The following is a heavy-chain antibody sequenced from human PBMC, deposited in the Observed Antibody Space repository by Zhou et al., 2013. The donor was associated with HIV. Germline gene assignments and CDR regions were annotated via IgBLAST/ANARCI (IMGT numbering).Heavy chain of an antibody. CDR3: ARDWIYGDYYYYYMDV. D-gene: IGHD4-17*01. Sequence: QVQLQESGPGLVKPSETLSLTCTVSGGSINNYYWSWIRQPAGKGLEWIGRIYSSGNTIYNPSLKSRVTVSVDTSKNQFSLKLDSVTAADTAVYYCARDWIYGDYYYYYMDVWGKGTTVTVSS. J-gene: IGHJ6*03. V-gene: IGHV4-4*07. CDR2: IYSSGNT. CDR1: GGSINNYY.